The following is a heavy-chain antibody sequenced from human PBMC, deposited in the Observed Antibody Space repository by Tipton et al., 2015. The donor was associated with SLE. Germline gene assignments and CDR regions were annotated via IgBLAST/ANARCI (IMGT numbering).Heavy chain of an antibody. D-gene: IGHD6-19*01. V-gene: IGHV3-30*04. J-gene: IGHJ4*02. CDR1: GFTFSTYA. CDR2: VSYDGNNK. Sequence: SLRLSCAASGFTFSTYAMHWVRQAPGKGLEWVAVVSYDGNNKDYADSVKGRFTISRDNSKNTLDLQMNSLRAEDTAVYYCARQYSSGYVVGYWGQGTLVTVSS. CDR3: ARQYSSGYVVGY.